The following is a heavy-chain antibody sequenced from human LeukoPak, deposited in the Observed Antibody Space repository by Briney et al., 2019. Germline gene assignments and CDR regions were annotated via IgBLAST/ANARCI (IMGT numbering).Heavy chain of an antibody. CDR1: GFTFDASG. V-gene: IGHV3-20*04. CDR2: INWNGGST. D-gene: IGHD3-10*01. Sequence: TGRSLRLSCAASGFTFDASGMSWVRQAPGKGLEWVSGINWNGGSTGYADSVKGRFTISRDNAKNSLYLQMNSLRAEDPALYYCARDKRTETMVRGVITAKGYYFDYWGQGNLVTVSS. J-gene: IGHJ4*02. CDR3: ARDKRTETMVRGVITAKGYYFDY.